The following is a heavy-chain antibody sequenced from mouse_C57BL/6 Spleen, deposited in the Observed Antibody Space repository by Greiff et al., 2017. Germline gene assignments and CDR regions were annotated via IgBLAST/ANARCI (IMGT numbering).Heavy chain of an antibody. CDR1: GYSITSGYD. CDR3: ARGGYGSTYFDY. Sequence: VQLKESGPGMVKPSQSLSLTCTVTGYSITSGYDWHWIRHFPGNKLEWMGYISYSGSPNYNPSLKSRISITHDTSKNHFFLKLNSVTTEDTATYYCARGGYGSTYFDYWGQGTTLTVSS. J-gene: IGHJ2*01. CDR2: ISYSGSP. V-gene: IGHV3-1*01. D-gene: IGHD1-1*01.